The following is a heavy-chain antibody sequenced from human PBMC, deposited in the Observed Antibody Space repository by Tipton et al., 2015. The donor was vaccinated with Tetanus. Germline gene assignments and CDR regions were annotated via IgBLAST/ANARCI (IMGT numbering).Heavy chain of an antibody. CDR1: GFTFSSYN. J-gene: IGHJ4*02. V-gene: IGHV3-48*01. D-gene: IGHD3-10*01. Sequence: SLRLSCAASGFTFSSYNMNWVRQAPGKGLEWLSYISGSGNTMYLAEPMKGRMTTSRDNAKRSLYLEMNNLRVEDTAVYYCGILVRGVLLTRVIEYWGQGTLVTVSS. CDR3: GILVRGVLLTRVIEY. CDR2: ISGSGNTM.